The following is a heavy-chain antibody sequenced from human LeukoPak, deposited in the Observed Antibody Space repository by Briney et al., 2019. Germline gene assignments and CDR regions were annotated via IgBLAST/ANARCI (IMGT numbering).Heavy chain of an antibody. CDR2: IYSGGST. CDR3: ARDLGIAVAGTIGY. Sequence: GGSLRLSCAASGFTVSSNYMSWVRQAPGKGLEWVSVIYSGGSTYYADSVKGRFTISRDNSKNTLYLQMNSPRAEDTAVYYCARDLGIAVAGTIGYWGQGTLVTVSS. J-gene: IGHJ4*02. D-gene: IGHD6-19*01. CDR1: GFTVSSNY. V-gene: IGHV3-66*01.